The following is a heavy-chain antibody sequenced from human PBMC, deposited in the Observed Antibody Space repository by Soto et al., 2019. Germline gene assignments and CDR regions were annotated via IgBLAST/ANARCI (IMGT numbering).Heavy chain of an antibody. D-gene: IGHD3-16*01. J-gene: IGHJ6*03. V-gene: IGHV3-9*01. CDR3: AKEMITFGDFNYYYMDV. CDR2: ITWHSGTI. CDR1: GFTFDQYT. Sequence: EVQLVESGGGLVQPGRSLRLACAASGFTFDQYTMHWVRQAPGKGLEWVSSITWHSGTIGYADSVKGRFTISRDNAKNSLYLQMNSLRGEDTALYYGAKEMITFGDFNYYYMDVWGNGTTVTVSS.